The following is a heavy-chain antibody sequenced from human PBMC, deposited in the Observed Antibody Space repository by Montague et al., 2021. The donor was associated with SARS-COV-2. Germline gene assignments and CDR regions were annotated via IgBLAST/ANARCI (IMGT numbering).Heavy chain of an antibody. D-gene: IGHD3-10*01. CDR2: IYYTGNT. CDR3: ASDRGRYFDSGSYNWLDS. CDR1: GGSISPYY. Sequence: SETLSLTCTVSGGSISPYYWTWIRQPPGKGLERIGYIYYTGNTKNKHSLKRRVTISVDTSKNQFSLNLKFVTAADTAVYYCASDRGRYFDSGSYNWLDSWGQGTLVTVSS. J-gene: IGHJ5*01. V-gene: IGHV4-59*01.